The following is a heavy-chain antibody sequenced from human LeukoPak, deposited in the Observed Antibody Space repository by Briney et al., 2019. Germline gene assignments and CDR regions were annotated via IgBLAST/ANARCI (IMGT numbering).Heavy chain of an antibody. V-gene: IGHV3-23*01. CDR3: AKLKYSSGWYIDY. D-gene: IGHD6-19*01. J-gene: IGHJ4*02. CDR1: GFTFSSYA. Sequence: GGPLRLSCAASGFTFSSYAMSWVRQAPGKGLEWVSAISGSGGSTYYADSVKGRFTISRDNSKNTLYLQMNSLRAEDTAVYYCAKLKYSSGWYIDYWGQGTLVTVSS. CDR2: ISGSGGST.